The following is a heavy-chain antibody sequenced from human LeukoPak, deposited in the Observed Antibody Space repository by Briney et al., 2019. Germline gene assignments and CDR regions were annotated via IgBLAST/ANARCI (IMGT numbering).Heavy chain of an antibody. J-gene: IGHJ4*02. V-gene: IGHV4-39*02. CDR3: AREGGFLEWLSNY. CDR2: IYYSGST. D-gene: IGHD3-3*01. Sequence: PSETLSLTCTVSGGSISSSSYYWGWIRQPPGKGLEWIGSIYYSGSTYYNPSLKSRVTISVDTSKNQFSLKLSSVTAADTAVYYCAREGGFLEWLSNYWGQGTLVTVSS. CDR1: GGSISSSSYY.